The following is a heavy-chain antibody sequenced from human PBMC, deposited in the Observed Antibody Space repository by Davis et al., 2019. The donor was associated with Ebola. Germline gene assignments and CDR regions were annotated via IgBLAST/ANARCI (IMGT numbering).Heavy chain of an antibody. V-gene: IGHV4-59*01. CDR2: IYYSGST. D-gene: IGHD3-3*01. CDR3: VRDGVLSGGDWYFDL. Sequence: SETLSLTCTASGGSISSYYWSWIRQPPGKGLEWIGYIYYSGSTNYNPSLKSRVTISVDTSKNQFSLKLSSVTAADTAVYYCVRDGVLSGGDWYFDLWGRGTLVTVSS. CDR1: GGSISSYY. J-gene: IGHJ2*01.